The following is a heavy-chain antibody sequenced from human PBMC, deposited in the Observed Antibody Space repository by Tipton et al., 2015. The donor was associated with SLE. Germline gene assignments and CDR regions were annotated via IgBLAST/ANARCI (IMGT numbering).Heavy chain of an antibody. CDR1: GGSISSSSYY. Sequence: LRLSCTVSGGSISSSSYYWGWIRQPPGKGLEWIANIYHSGSTYYNPYLESRVTISVDTSKNQFSLKLSSVTAADTAVYYCAGHGPVTTAGAFDIWGQGTMLTVSS. J-gene: IGHJ3*02. CDR3: AGHGPVTTAGAFDI. CDR2: IYHSGST. V-gene: IGHV4-39*01. D-gene: IGHD4-17*01.